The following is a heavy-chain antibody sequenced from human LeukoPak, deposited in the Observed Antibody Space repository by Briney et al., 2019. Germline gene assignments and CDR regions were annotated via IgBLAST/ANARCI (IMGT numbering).Heavy chain of an antibody. CDR1: GGSISSYY. V-gene: IGHV4-34*01. D-gene: IGHD5-12*01. CDR2: INHSGST. Sequence: SETLSLTCTVSGGSISSYYWSWIRQPPGKGLEWIGEINHSGSTNYNPSLKSRVTISVDTSKNQFSLKLSSVTAADTAVYYCARLGRGYSGYDWRAEYYFDYWGQGTLVTVSS. J-gene: IGHJ4*02. CDR3: ARLGRGYSGYDWRAEYYFDY.